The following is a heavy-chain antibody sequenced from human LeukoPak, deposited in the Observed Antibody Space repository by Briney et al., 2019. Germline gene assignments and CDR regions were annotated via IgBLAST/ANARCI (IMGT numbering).Heavy chain of an antibody. CDR3: ARENARPSLRILEE. Sequence: GGSLRLSCEASGFDFSDYYMSWIRQAPGKGLEWIAYISITGSTINHADSVKGRFTVSRDNSKNSVFLQMDSLRVNDTAVYYCARENARPSLRILEEWGPGTLVTVSS. V-gene: IGHV3-11*01. J-gene: IGHJ4*02. CDR2: ISITGSTI. D-gene: IGHD3-3*01. CDR1: GFDFSDYY.